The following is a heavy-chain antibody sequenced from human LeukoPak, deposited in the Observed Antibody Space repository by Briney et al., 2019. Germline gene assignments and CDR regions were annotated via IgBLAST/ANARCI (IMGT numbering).Heavy chain of an antibody. CDR3: AKRETTSWNYYFDY. CDR1: GFTFSSYA. D-gene: IGHD1-7*01. V-gene: IGHV3-23*01. J-gene: IGHJ4*02. Sequence: GGSLRLSCAASGFTFSSYAMTWVRQAPGKGLEWVSAIDGSGGAIYYADSVKGRFTISRDNSKNTLYLKMNSLRAEDTAVYYCAKRETTSWNYYFDYWGQGTLVTVSS. CDR2: IDGSGGAI.